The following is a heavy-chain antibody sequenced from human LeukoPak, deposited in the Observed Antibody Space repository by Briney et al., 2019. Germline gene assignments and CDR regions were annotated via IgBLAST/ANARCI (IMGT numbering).Heavy chain of an antibody. D-gene: IGHD6-19*01. J-gene: IGHJ3*02. CDR3: ASTGSSYSSGWYRAFDI. V-gene: IGHV4-39*01. CDR2: IYYSGST. Sequence: SETLSLTCTVSGGSISSSSYYWGWIRQPQGKGLEWIGSIYYSGSTYYNPSLKSRVTISVDTSKNQFSLKLSSVTAADTDVYYCASTGSSYSSGWYRAFDIWGQGTMVTVSS. CDR1: GGSISSSSYY.